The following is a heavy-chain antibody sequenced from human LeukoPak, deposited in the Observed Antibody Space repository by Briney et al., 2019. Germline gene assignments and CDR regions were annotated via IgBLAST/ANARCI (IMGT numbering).Heavy chain of an antibody. V-gene: IGHV1-24*01. CDR1: GYTLTELS. Sequence: ASVKVSCKVSGYTLTELSMHWVRQAPGKGLEWMGGFDPEDGETIYAQKFQGRVTMTTDTSTSTAYMELRSLRSDDTAVYYCARAQVVRGVIMYFDYWGQGTLVTVSS. D-gene: IGHD3-10*01. J-gene: IGHJ4*02. CDR2: FDPEDGET. CDR3: ARAQVVRGVIMYFDY.